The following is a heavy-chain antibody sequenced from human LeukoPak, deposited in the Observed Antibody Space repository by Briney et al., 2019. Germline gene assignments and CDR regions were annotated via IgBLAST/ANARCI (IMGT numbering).Heavy chain of an antibody. V-gene: IGHV3-48*01. CDR3: ARVGSGYPHLDL. CDR2: ISSSSSTI. CDR1: GFTFSSYS. Sequence: GRSLRLSCAASGFTFSSYSMKWVRQAPGRGLEWVSYISSSSSTIYYAHSVKGRFTISRDNPKNSLYLQRNSLRAEDTAVHYCARVGSGYPHLDLWGRGTLVTV. J-gene: IGHJ2*01. D-gene: IGHD3-22*01.